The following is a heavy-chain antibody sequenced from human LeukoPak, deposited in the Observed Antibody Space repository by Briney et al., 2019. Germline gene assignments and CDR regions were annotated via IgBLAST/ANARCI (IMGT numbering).Heavy chain of an antibody. Sequence: GASVKVSCKVSGYTLTELSMHWVRQAPGKGLEWLGGFDPEDGETIYAQKFQGRVTMTEDTSTDTAYMELSSLRSEDTAVYYCASWDGSGSYGAFDIWGQGTMVTVSS. V-gene: IGHV1-24*01. D-gene: IGHD3-10*01. CDR1: GYTLTELS. CDR2: FDPEDGET. J-gene: IGHJ3*02. CDR3: ASWDGSGSYGAFDI.